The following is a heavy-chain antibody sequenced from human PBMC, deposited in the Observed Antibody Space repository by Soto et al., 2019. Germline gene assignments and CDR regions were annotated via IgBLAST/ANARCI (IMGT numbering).Heavy chain of an antibody. Sequence: ESGGGAVQSGRSLRLSCAASGFTFSNYGMHWVRQAPGKGLEWVAVISYDGNKKHYADSVKGRFTISRDSSENTLYLQMNGLRGEDTAVYYCAKDSWFGELFRSYMDVWGKGTTVTVSS. CDR3: AKDSWFGELFRSYMDV. V-gene: IGHV3-30*18. CDR2: ISYDGNKK. CDR1: GFTFSNYG. J-gene: IGHJ6*03. D-gene: IGHD3-10*01.